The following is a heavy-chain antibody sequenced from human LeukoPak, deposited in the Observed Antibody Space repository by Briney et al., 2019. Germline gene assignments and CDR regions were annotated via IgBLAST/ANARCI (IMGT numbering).Heavy chain of an antibody. CDR1: GYTFTGYY. CDR3: ASEGIAVAGREAY. J-gene: IGHJ4*02. V-gene: IGHV1-2*02. Sequence: ASVKVSCKASGYTFTGYYMHWVRQAPGQGLEWMGWINPNSGGTNYAQKFQGRVTMTRDTSISTAYMELSSLRSEDTAVYYCASEGIAVAGREAYWGQGTLVTVSS. D-gene: IGHD6-19*01. CDR2: INPNSGGT.